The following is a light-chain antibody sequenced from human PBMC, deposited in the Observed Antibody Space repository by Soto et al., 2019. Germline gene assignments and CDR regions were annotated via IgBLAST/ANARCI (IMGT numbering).Light chain of an antibody. V-gene: IGLV2-14*01. Sequence: QSALNQPASVSGSPGQSITISCTGTSSDVGGYSYVSWYQQHPGKAPKLMIYEVSNRPSGVSNRFSGSKSGNTASLTISGLQAEDEADYSCSSFSSSSTLVVFGGGTKLTVL. J-gene: IGLJ2*01. CDR3: SSFSSSSTLVV. CDR2: EVS. CDR1: SSDVGGYSY.